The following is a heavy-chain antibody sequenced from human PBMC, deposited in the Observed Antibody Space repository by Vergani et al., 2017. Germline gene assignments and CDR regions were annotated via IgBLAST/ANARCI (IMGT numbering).Heavy chain of an antibody. CDR2: ISWNSGSI. CDR1: GFTFDDYA. J-gene: IGHJ4*02. D-gene: IGHD6-13*01. V-gene: IGHV3-9*03. CDR3: AKGGIAAAGPFDY. Sequence: VQLVETGGGVVQPGGSLRLSCAASGFTFDDYAMHWVRQAPGKGLEWVSGISWNSGSIGYADSVKGRVTISRDNAKNSLYLQMNSLRAEDMALYYCAKGGIAAAGPFDYWGQGTLVTVSS.